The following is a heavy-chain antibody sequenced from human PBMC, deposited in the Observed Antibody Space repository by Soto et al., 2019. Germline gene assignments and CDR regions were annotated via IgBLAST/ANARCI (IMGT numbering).Heavy chain of an antibody. CDR1: GFTFSDYY. CDR3: ARPTYYYDSSGPPAY. CDR2: ISSSGSTI. J-gene: IGHJ4*02. V-gene: IGHV3-11*04. D-gene: IGHD3-22*01. Sequence: GGSLRLSCAASGFTFSDYYMSWIRQAPGKGLEWVSYISSSGSTIYYADSVKGRFTISRDNAKNSLYLQMNSLRAEDTAVYYYARPTYYYDSSGPPAYWGQGSLVTVSS.